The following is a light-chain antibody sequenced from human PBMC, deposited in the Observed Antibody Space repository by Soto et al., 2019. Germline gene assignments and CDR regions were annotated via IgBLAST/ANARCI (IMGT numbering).Light chain of an antibody. J-gene: IGLJ1*01. CDR3: SSYTTSTAYV. CDR2: DVN. Sequence: QSALTQPASVSGSPGQSITVSCTGTSSDIGRYNYVSWYQQHPGKAPKLLIYDVNKRPSGVSNRFSGSKSANTASLTISGLPAEDEADYYCSSYTTSTAYVIGTGTKLTVL. CDR1: SSDIGRYNY. V-gene: IGLV2-14*01.